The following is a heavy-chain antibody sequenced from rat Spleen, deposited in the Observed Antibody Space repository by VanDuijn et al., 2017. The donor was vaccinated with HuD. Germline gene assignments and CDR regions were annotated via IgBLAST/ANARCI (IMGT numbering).Heavy chain of an antibody. CDR1: GFTFSDYN. CDR2: ISYDGSST. Sequence: EVQLVESGGGLVQPGRSLKLSCAASGFTFSDYNMAWVRQSPKKGLEWVATISYDGSSTYYRDSVKGRFTISRDNAKSTLYLQMDSLRSEDTATYYCTRVGTRVSRFAYWGQGVMVTVSS. J-gene: IGHJ2*01. CDR3: TRVGTRVSRFAY. D-gene: IGHD1-4*01. V-gene: IGHV5-7*01.